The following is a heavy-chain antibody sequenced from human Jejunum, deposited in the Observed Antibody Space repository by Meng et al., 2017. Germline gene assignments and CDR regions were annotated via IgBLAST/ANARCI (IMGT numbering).Heavy chain of an antibody. V-gene: IGHV5-51*01. Sequence: KVSCKASGYRFTSNWIGWVRQMPGKGLEWMGTIYPSDSETRYSPSFQGHVTISADKSISTAYLQWSSLKASDTAMYYCARLYSGSYADHFDYWGQGTLVTVSS. J-gene: IGHJ4*02. D-gene: IGHD1-26*01. CDR1: GYRFTSNW. CDR2: IYPSDSET. CDR3: ARLYSGSYADHFDY.